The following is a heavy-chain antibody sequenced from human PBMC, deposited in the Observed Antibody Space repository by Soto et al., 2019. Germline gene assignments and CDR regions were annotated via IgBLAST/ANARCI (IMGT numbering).Heavy chain of an antibody. CDR3: ARAGIAAAGGYYYYGMDV. CDR1: GGTFSSYA. Sequence: QVQLVQSGAEVKKPGSSVKVSCKASGGTFSSYAISWVRQAPGQGLEWMGGIIPIFGTANYAQKFQGRVTITADESTSTAYMELSSLRCEDTAVYYCARAGIAAAGGYYYYGMDVWGQGPTVTVSS. D-gene: IGHD6-13*01. V-gene: IGHV1-69*01. J-gene: IGHJ6*02. CDR2: IIPIFGTA.